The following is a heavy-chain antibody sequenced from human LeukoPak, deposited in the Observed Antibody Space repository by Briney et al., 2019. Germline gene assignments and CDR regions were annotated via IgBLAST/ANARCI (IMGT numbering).Heavy chain of an antibody. V-gene: IGHV3-21*04. Sequence: GGSLRLSCAASGFTFSSYSMNWVRQAPGKGLEWVSSISSSSSYIYYADSVKGRFTISRDNSKNTQYLQMNSLRAEDTAVYYCALLGKLLVSDPWGQGTLVTVSS. CDR3: ALLGKLLVSDP. CDR1: GFTFSSYS. J-gene: IGHJ5*02. CDR2: ISSSSSYI. D-gene: IGHD2/OR15-2a*01.